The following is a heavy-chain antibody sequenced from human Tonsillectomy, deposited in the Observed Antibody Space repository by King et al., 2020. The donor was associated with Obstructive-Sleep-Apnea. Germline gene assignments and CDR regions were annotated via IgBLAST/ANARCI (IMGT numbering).Heavy chain of an antibody. D-gene: IGHD5-18*01. V-gene: IGHV4-39*07. CDR2: IYFSGST. J-gene: IGHJ4*02. CDR1: GVSISSSSYY. Sequence: QLQESGPGLVKPSETLSLTCTVSGVSISSSSYYWGWIRQPPGKGLEWIGRIYFSGSTYYNPPLKSRVTISLDTSKNQFSLKLSSVTAADTAVYYCARDHGYSYGIDYWGQGTLVTVSS. CDR3: ARDHGYSYGIDY.